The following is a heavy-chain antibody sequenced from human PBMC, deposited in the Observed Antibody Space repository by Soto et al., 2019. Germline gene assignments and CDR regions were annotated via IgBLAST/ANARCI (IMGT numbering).Heavy chain of an antibody. Sequence: GGSLRLSCAASGFTVSSNYMSWVRQAPGKGLEWVSVIYSGGSTYYADSVKGRFTISRDNSKNTLYLQMNSLRAEDTAVYYCARGAAAGNYYYYYGMDVWGQETTVVFSS. CDR1: GFTVSSNY. D-gene: IGHD6-13*01. CDR3: ARGAAAGNYYYYYGMDV. J-gene: IGHJ6*02. CDR2: IYSGGST. V-gene: IGHV3-53*01.